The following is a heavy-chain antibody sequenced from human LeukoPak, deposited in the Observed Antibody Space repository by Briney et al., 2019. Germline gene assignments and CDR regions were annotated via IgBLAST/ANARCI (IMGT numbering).Heavy chain of an antibody. CDR3: TGPMVRGVMSGMDV. Sequence: GGSLRLSRAASGFTFSNAWMNWVRQAPGKGLEWVGRIKSKTDGGTTDYAAPVKGRFTISRDDSKNTLYLQMNSLKTEDTAVYYCTGPMVRGVMSGMDVWGQGTTVTVSS. D-gene: IGHD3-10*01. CDR1: GFTFSNAW. V-gene: IGHV3-15*07. CDR2: IKSKTDGGTT. J-gene: IGHJ6*02.